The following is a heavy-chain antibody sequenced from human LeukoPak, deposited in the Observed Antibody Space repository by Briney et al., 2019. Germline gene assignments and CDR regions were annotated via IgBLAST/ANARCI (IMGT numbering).Heavy chain of an antibody. D-gene: IGHD3-22*01. V-gene: IGHV1-24*01. J-gene: IGHJ3*02. CDR3: ATASQYYYDSSGYLAFDI. Sequence: ASVKVSCKVSGYTLTELSMHWVRQAPGKGLEWMGGFDPEDGETIYAQKFQGRVTMTEDISTDTAYMELSSLRTEDTAVYYCATASQYYYDSSGYLAFDIWGQGAMVTVSS. CDR2: FDPEDGET. CDR1: GYTLTELS.